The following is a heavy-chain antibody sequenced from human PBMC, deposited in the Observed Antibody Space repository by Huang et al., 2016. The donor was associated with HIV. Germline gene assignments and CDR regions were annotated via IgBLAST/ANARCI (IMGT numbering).Heavy chain of an antibody. CDR3: LPAGHVSHYYYMDV. CDR1: GFSFSSYD. Sequence: QGQLVESGGGVVQPGRSLRLSCAASGFSFSSYDMQWVRQAPGKGLYWVSFVSSDETDKYYADSVKGRFTISRDNSKDTLYLQMNSLRSEDTAVYFCLPAGHVSHYYYMDVWGKGTTVTVSS. CDR2: VSSDETDK. J-gene: IGHJ6*03. V-gene: IGHV3-30*03.